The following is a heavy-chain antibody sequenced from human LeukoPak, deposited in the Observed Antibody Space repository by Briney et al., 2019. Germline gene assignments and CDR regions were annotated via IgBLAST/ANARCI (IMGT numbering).Heavy chain of an antibody. CDR1: GFIFSTCD. J-gene: IGHJ4*02. Sequence: GGSLRLSFAASGFIFSTCDMHWVRQAPGKGLEWVALIWSDGSDENYADSVKGRFTVSRDNSRNTLYLQMNSLRPDDTAVYYCARGGGSFHDYWGQGTLVTVSS. CDR2: IWSDGSDE. V-gene: IGHV3-33*08. CDR3: ARGGGSFHDY. D-gene: IGHD2/OR15-2a*01.